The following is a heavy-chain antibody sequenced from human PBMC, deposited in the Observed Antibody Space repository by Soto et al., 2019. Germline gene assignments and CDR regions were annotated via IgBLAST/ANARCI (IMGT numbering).Heavy chain of an antibody. CDR3: ARAEYYDFWSGLDV. J-gene: IGHJ6*04. Sequence: SETLSLTCAVYGGSFSGYYWSWIRQPPGKGLEWIGEINHSGSTNYNPSLKSRVTISVDTSKNQFSLKLSSVTAADTAVYYCARAEYYDFWSGLDVWGKGTPVTVSS. D-gene: IGHD3-3*01. CDR2: INHSGST. V-gene: IGHV4-34*01. CDR1: GGSFSGYY.